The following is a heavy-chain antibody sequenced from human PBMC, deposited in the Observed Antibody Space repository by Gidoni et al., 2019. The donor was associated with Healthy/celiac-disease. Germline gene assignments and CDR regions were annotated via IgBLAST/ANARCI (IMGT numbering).Heavy chain of an antibody. Sequence: QVQLVQSGAEVKKPGSSVKVSCKASGGTFSSYAISWVRQAPGQGLEWMGGIIPIFGTANYAQKFQGRVTITADESTSTAYMELSSLRSEDTAVYYCARGRMGRDYDSSGYYNLDYWGQGTLVTVSS. CDR3: ARGRMGRDYDSSGYYNLDY. V-gene: IGHV1-69*01. J-gene: IGHJ4*02. CDR1: GGTFSSYA. CDR2: IIPIFGTA. D-gene: IGHD3-22*01.